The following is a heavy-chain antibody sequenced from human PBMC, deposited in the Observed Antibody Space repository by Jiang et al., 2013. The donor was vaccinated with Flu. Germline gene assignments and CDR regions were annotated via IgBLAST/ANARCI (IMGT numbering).Heavy chain of an antibody. CDR1: GGSISSSNW. CDR2: IYHSGST. V-gene: IGHV4-4*02. Sequence: GSGLVKPSGTLSLTCAVSGGSISSSNWWSWVRQPPGKGLEWIGEIYHSGSTNYNPSLKSRVTISVDKSKNQFSLKLSSVTAADTAVYYCARDTMITVWGSYRLGWVFDYVGPGNPGPPSP. D-gene: IGHD3-16*02. J-gene: IGHJ4*02. CDR3: ARDTMITVWGSYRLGWVFDY.